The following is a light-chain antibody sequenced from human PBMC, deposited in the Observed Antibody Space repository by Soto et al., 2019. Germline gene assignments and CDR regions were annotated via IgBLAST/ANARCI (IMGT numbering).Light chain of an antibody. CDR2: GNS. V-gene: IGLV1-40*01. J-gene: IGLJ1*01. CDR1: SSNIGAGYD. Sequence: QSVMTQAPSVSGAPGQRVTISCTGSSSNIGAGYDVHWYQQLPGTAPKLLIYGNSNRPSGVPDRFSGSKSGTSASLAITGLQAEDEADCYCQSYDSRLSGSVFGTGTKVTVL. CDR3: QSYDSRLSGSV.